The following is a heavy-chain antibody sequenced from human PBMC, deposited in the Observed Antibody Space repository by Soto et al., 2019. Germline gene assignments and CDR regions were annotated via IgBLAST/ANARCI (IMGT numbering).Heavy chain of an antibody. D-gene: IGHD2-8*01. CDR3: VSQRTSVLTQAYFDY. CDR2: VYYGGRS. V-gene: IGHV4-39*01. Sequence: TLSLTCTVSGGSVSNSNYYWGWIRQSPGKGLEWIGSVYYGGRSYSKSSVKSRVTISVDTSKNQFSLNLNSVTASDTAVYYCVSQRTSVLTQAYFDYWGPGALVTVSS. CDR1: GGSVSNSNYY. J-gene: IGHJ4*02.